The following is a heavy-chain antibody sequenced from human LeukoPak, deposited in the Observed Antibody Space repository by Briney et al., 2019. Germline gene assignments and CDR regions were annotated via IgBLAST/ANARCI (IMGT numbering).Heavy chain of an antibody. D-gene: IGHD3-3*01. J-gene: IGHJ4*02. CDR1: GFTFSSYI. CDR2: IGSSSSYT. V-gene: IGHV3-21*01. CDR3: ARDLHDDYGDY. Sequence: GGSLRLSCAASGFTFSSYIMNWVRQAPGKGLEWVASIGSSSSYTYYADSVKGRFTISRDNAKNSLYLQMNSLRAEDTAVYYCARDLHDDYGDYWGQGTLVTVSS.